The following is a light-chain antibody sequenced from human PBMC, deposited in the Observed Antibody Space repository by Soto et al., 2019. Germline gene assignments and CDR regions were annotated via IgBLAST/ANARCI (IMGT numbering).Light chain of an antibody. CDR3: RSYTSSSALVV. V-gene: IGLV2-14*01. Sequence: QSALTQPASVSGSPGQSITISCTGTSSDVGGYNYVSWYQQHPGKAPKLMIYEVSNRPSGVSNRFSGSKSGNTASLTISGLQSEDEADYYCRSYTSSSALVVFGGGTTLTVL. CDR2: EVS. CDR1: SSDVGGYNY. J-gene: IGLJ2*01.